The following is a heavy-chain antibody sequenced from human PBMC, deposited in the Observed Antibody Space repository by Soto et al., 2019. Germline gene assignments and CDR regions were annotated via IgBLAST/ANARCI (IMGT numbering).Heavy chain of an antibody. CDR3: ATRSWSYFRY. J-gene: IGHJ4*02. D-gene: IGHD1-26*01. Sequence: EVQLVESGGGLVKPGGSLRLSCAATGFTFSSYSMNWVRQAPGKGLEWVSSISSSSSYRYYADSVKGRFTISRDNAKNSLYLQMNSLRAEDTAVYYCATRSWSYFRYWGQGTLVTVSS. CDR2: ISSSSSYR. CDR1: GFTFSSYS. V-gene: IGHV3-21*01.